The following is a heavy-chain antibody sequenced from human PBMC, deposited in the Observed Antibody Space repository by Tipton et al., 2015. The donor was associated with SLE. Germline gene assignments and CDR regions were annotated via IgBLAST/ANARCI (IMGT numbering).Heavy chain of an antibody. J-gene: IGHJ4*02. V-gene: IGHV4-34*01. CDR2: INHSGST. Sequence: TLSLTCTVSGGSISSYYWSWIRQPPGKGLEWIGEINHSGSTNYNPSLQSRVTISVDTSKNQFSLKLSSVTAADTAVYYCARAYAGDVDYWGQGTLVTVSS. D-gene: IGHD2-2*01. CDR1: GGSISSYY. CDR3: ARAYAGDVDY.